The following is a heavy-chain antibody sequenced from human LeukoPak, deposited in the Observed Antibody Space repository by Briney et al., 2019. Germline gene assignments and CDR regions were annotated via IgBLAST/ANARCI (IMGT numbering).Heavy chain of an antibody. Sequence: GRSLRLSCAASGFTFSSYSIHWVRQAPGKGLEWVAVISYDGSNKYYADSVKGRFTISRDNSKNTLHLQMSSLRAEDTAVYYCAKDSGGYTYIFDHWGQGTLVTVSS. J-gene: IGHJ4*02. CDR2: ISYDGSNK. V-gene: IGHV3-30*18. CDR3: AKDSGGYTYIFDH. D-gene: IGHD5-18*01. CDR1: GFTFSSYS.